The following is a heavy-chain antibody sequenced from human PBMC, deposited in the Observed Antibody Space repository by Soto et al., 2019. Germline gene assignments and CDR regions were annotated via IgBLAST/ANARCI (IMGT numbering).Heavy chain of an antibody. CDR2: INPSDGNR. D-gene: IGHD3-22*01. CDR1: GYSFSFYG. Sequence: QIQLVQSGAEWRKPGASVKVSCKASGYSFSFYGINWVRQAPGQGLEWMGWINPSDGNRTFAQKFEERVTMTTATSTNTVFLELRSMKSDDTAIYYCARDRLRGYDSSGFYSWGQGTMVTVSS. V-gene: IGHV1-18*01. CDR3: ARDRLRGYDSSGFYS. J-gene: IGHJ4*02.